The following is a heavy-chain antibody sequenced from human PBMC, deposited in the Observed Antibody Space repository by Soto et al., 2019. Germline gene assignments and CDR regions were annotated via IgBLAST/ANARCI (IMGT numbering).Heavy chain of an antibody. V-gene: IGHV4-31*03. D-gene: IGHD6-13*01. Sequence: SEPLSLTCTVSGDSISSGNYYWSWIRQHPGKGLEWIGYIYYSGSTSYNPSLKSRVTISVDTSKNHFSLKLSSVTAADMAVYYCARVFSDSSSFFDPWGQGTLVTVSS. CDR2: IYYSGST. CDR1: GDSISSGNYY. J-gene: IGHJ5*02. CDR3: ARVFSDSSSFFDP.